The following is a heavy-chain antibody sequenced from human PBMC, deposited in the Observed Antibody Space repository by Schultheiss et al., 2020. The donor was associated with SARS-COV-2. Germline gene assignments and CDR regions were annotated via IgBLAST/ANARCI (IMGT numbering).Heavy chain of an antibody. J-gene: IGHJ4*02. Sequence: GESLKISCKGSGYSFTSYWIGWVRQMPGKGLEWMGIIYPGDSDTRYSPSFQGQVTISADKSISTAYLQWSSLKASDTAMYYCARQSLYYGSGSYYYYFDYWGQGTLVTVSS. CDR3: ARQSLYYGSGSYYYYFDY. V-gene: IGHV5-51*01. CDR1: GYSFTSYW. D-gene: IGHD3-10*01. CDR2: IYPGDSDT.